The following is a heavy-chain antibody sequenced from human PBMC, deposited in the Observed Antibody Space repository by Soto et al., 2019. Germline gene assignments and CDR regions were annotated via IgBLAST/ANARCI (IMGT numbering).Heavy chain of an antibody. CDR2: IYPGDSGT. Sequence: PGESLKISCKGSGYSFPTYWIGWVRQMPGKSLEWMGIIYPGDSGTRYSPSFQGQVTISADKPISTAYLQMNSLRAEDTAVYYCAKDWHFGVVTIVFDYWGQGTLVTVSS. V-gene: IGHV5-51*01. CDR1: GYSFPTYW. D-gene: IGHD3-3*01. CDR3: AKDWHFGVVTIVFDY. J-gene: IGHJ4*02.